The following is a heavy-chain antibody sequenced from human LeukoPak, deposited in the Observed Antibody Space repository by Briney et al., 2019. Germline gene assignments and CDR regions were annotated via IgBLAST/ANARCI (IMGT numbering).Heavy chain of an antibody. J-gene: IGHJ4*02. V-gene: IGHV4-59*02. CDR2: IYYSGST. CDR1: GGSVSNLY. CDR3: ARGGWNKFGY. Sequence: SETLSLTCTVSGGSVSNLYWNWIRQPPGKGLEWIGYIYYSGSTNYNPSLKSRVTISIDTSKNQFSLKLSSVTAADTAVYYCARGGWNKFGYWGQGTLVTVSS. D-gene: IGHD3-22*01.